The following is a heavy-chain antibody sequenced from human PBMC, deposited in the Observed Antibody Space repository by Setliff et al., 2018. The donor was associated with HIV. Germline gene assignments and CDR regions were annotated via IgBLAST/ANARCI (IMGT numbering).Heavy chain of an antibody. Sequence: SETLSLTCAVSGYSISGSSYSWGWIRQPPGKGPEWIGSITYSGSARYNPSLKSRVAISVDMSKNQFSLRVTSLTAADTAVYYCARGGENMKNYYYYYMDVWGKGTTVTVSS. V-gene: IGHV4-39*01. J-gene: IGHJ6*03. CDR1: GYSISGSSYS. D-gene: IGHD3-16*01. CDR3: ARGGENMKNYYYYYMDV. CDR2: ITYSGSA.